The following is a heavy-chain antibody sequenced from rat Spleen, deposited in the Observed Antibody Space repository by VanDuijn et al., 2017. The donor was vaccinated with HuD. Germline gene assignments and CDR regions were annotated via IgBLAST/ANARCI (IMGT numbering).Heavy chain of an antibody. CDR2: ITNTGGST. CDR1: GFTFTNYW. D-gene: IGHD1-12*01. V-gene: IGHV5-31*01. Sequence: EVQLVESGGGLVQPGRSLKLSCVASGFTFTNYWITCRRPAPGKGLGWVASITNTGGSTYYPDSVKGRFTISRDNAKSTLYLQMNSLRSEDTATYYCTRLHYYPYYYVMDAWGQGASVTVSS. CDR3: TRLHYYPYYYVMDA. J-gene: IGHJ4*01.